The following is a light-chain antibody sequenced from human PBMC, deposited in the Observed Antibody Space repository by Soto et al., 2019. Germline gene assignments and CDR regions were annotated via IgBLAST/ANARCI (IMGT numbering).Light chain of an antibody. CDR2: AAS. CDR3: LQYYNYPRT. V-gene: IGKV1-6*01. J-gene: IGKJ1*01. Sequence: AIQMTQSPSSLSASVGDRVTITCRASQDIRNELGWYQQRPGEAPKLLIYAASTLQSGVSSRFSGSGSGTDFTLTISSLQPEDFATYFCLQYYNYPRTFGQGTTV. CDR1: QDIRNE.